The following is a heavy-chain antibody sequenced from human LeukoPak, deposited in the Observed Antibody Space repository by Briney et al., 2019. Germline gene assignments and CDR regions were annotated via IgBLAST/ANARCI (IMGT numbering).Heavy chain of an antibody. CDR1: GFTVSSNY. CDR3: ARVVRYFDWLLGGDAFDI. J-gene: IGHJ3*02. Sequence: GGSLRLSCAASGFTVSSNYMSWVRQAPGKGLEWVSVIYGGGSTYYADSVKGRFTISRDNSKNTLYLQMNSLRAEDTAVYYCARVVRYFDWLLGGDAFDIWGQGTMVTVSS. D-gene: IGHD3-9*01. CDR2: IYGGGST. V-gene: IGHV3-53*01.